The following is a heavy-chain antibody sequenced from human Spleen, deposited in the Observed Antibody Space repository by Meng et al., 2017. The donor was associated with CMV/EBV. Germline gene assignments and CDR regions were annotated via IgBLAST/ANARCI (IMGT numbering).Heavy chain of an antibody. Sequence: GYTFTNDGITWVRQARGQGLEWMGWIRVYNGNTRYPQNLQGRVTMTTDTSTSTAYMELRSLRSDDTAVYYCARGGGVGATSDSPLAYWGQGTLVTVSS. J-gene: IGHJ4*02. CDR3: ARGGGVGATSDSPLAY. CDR1: GYTFTNDG. V-gene: IGHV1-18*01. CDR2: IRVYNGNT. D-gene: IGHD1-26*01.